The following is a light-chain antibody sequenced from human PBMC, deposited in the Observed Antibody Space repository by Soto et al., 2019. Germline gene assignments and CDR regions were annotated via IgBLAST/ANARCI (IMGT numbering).Light chain of an antibody. Sequence: EIVLTQSPATLSLSPGERATLSCRASQSVSTNLAWYQQKPGQAPRLLIYDASNRATGIPVRFSGSGSGTDFTLTISRLEPEDFAVYYCQQRTNWPLLTFGGGTKVEIK. CDR2: DAS. CDR1: QSVSTN. V-gene: IGKV3-11*01. J-gene: IGKJ4*01. CDR3: QQRTNWPLLT.